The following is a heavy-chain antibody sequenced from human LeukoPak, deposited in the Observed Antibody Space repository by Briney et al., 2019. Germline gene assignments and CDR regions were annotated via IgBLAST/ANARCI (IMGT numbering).Heavy chain of an antibody. CDR1: GGSINNPNYY. CDR3: ARGLSYDFWSGYYYFDY. D-gene: IGHD3-3*01. V-gene: IGHV4-61*02. J-gene: IGHJ4*02. CDR2: ISTTGST. Sequence: PSETLSLTCTVSGGSINNPNYYWSWIRQPAGKGLEWIGRISTTGSTSYGPSLKSRVTISVDTSKNQFSLKLSSVTAADTAVYYCARGLSYDFWSGYYYFDYWGQGTLVTVSS.